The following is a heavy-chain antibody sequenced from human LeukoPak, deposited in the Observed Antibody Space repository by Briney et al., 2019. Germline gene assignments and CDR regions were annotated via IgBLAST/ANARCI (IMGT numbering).Heavy chain of an antibody. CDR3: AKDVKYIGNF. J-gene: IGHJ4*02. D-gene: IGHD1-26*01. CDR2: ISGSGGTT. Sequence: GGSLRLSCAASGFTFSTYVMTWVRQAPGKGLEGVAVISGSGGTTYYADSVKGRFAISRDNSKNTLYLQMNSLRAEDTAVYYCAKDVKYIGNFWGQGTLVTVSS. CDR1: GFTFSTYV. V-gene: IGHV3-23*01.